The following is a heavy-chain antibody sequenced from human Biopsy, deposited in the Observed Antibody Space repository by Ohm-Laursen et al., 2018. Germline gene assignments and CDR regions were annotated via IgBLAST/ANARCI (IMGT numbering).Heavy chain of an antibody. CDR3: ARATNSTGWPYYYFYGMDV. V-gene: IGHV4-59*01. D-gene: IGHD2/OR15-2a*01. Sequence: TLSFTCTVSAGSISSDYWSWLRQTPGKGLEWIGYIYYSGSTNYNPSLKSRVTISVDTSKNQFSLRLNSVTAADTDVYYCARATNSTGWPYYYFYGMDVWGQGTTVTVSS. CDR1: AGSISSDY. J-gene: IGHJ6*02. CDR2: IYYSGST.